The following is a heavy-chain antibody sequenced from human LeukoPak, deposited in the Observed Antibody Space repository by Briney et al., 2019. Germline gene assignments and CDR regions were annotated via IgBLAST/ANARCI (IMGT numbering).Heavy chain of an antibody. CDR1: GFTLSSYW. CDR3: ASTLSSSPH. Sequence: GGSLRLSCAASGFTLSSYWMHWVPHAPGEGLVWVSRINSDGSSTNYADSVKGRFTISRDNAKNTLYLQMNSLRAEDTAVYYCASTLSSSPHWGRGTLVTVSS. D-gene: IGHD6-6*01. CDR2: INSDGSST. V-gene: IGHV3-74*01. J-gene: IGHJ4*02.